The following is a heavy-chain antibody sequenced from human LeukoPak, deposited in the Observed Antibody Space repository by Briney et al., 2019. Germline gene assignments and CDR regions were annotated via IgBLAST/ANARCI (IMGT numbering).Heavy chain of an antibody. Sequence: GGSLRLSCAASGFTFSSYTMNWVRQAPGKGLEWVSSISSGSSYIYYADSVKGRFTISRDNAMNSLRLQMTGLRAEDTAVYYCARDRVSWGYYDTAGFYQHDYWGQGTLVTVSS. CDR3: ARDRVSWGYYDTAGFYQHDY. CDR2: ISSGSSYI. J-gene: IGHJ4*02. V-gene: IGHV3-21*01. CDR1: GFTFSSYT. D-gene: IGHD3-22*01.